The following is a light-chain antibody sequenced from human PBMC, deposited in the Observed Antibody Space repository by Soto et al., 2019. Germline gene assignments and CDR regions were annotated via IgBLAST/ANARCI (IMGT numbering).Light chain of an antibody. CDR3: QQYNNWART. CDR2: GAS. V-gene: IGKV3-15*01. Sequence: EIVMTQSPATLSVSPGERATLSCRASQSVSSNLAWYQQRPGQAPRLLIYGASTRATAIQARFSGSGSGTEFTLTISSLQSEDFAVYYCQQYNNWARTFGQGTKLEIK. CDR1: QSVSSN. J-gene: IGKJ2*01.